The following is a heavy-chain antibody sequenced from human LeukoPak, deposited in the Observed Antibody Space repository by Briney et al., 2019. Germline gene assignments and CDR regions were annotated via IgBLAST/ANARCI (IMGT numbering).Heavy chain of an antibody. Sequence: ASVKVSCKASGYTFTSYYMHWVRQAPGQGLEWMGIINPSGGSTSYAQKFQGRVTITADESTSTAYMELSSLRSEDTAVYYCACVRYFDWLLPLYGMDVWGQGTTVTVSS. V-gene: IGHV1-46*01. J-gene: IGHJ6*02. CDR3: ACVRYFDWLLPLYGMDV. D-gene: IGHD3-9*01. CDR2: INPSGGST. CDR1: GYTFTSYY.